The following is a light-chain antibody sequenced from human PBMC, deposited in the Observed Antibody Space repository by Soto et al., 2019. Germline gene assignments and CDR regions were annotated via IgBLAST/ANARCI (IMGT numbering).Light chain of an antibody. CDR1: QGIGKD. V-gene: IGKV1-17*01. J-gene: IGKJ4*01. CDR3: LQHNSYPLT. CDR2: AAS. Sequence: DIQMTQSPSSLSASVGDRVTITCRASQGIGKDLGWDQQKPGKAPKRLMYAASSLQSGAPSRFSGSGSGTEFTLTISSLQPEDCATYYCLQHNSYPLTFGGGTKVEIK.